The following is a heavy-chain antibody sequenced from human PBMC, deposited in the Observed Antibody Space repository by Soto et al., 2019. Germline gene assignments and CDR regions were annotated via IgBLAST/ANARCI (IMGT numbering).Heavy chain of an antibody. CDR2: IIPIFGTA. CDR3: ARVVRYGDNKDPGSGIDA. D-gene: IGHD4-17*01. Sequence: SVKVSCKASGGTFSSYAISWVRQAPGQGLEWMGGIIPIFGTANYAQKFQGRVTITADESTSTAYMELSSLRSEDTAVYYCARVVRYGDNKDPGSGIDAWGQGPTVTVS. CDR1: GGTFSSYA. V-gene: IGHV1-69*13. J-gene: IGHJ6*02.